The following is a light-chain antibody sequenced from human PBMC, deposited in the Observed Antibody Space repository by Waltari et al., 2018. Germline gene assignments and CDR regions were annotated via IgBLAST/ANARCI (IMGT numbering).Light chain of an antibody. CDR3: CSYAGDIFV. Sequence: QSALAQPASVSGSPGQSITISCTGASRDFGTYYVVSWYPQHPGRAPPVFIYEGSTRPFGVSDLFSGSHSGNTASLTISGLQPDDEADYYCCSYAGDIFVFAAWTRVTVL. J-gene: IGLJ1*01. V-gene: IGLV2-23*01. CDR2: EGS. CDR1: SRDFGTYYV.